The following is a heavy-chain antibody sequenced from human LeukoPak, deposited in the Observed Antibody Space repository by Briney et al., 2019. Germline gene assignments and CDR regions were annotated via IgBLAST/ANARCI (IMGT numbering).Heavy chain of an antibody. Sequence: GESLKISCKVSGYSFTSFCIGWVRQMPGKGLEWMGIIYPGDSGPTYSPSFQGQVTISVDKSINTAYLQWSSLQASDTAMYYCGMSGDRVPLQDDVFDVWGQGTMVTVST. D-gene: IGHD1-26*01. CDR3: GMSGDRVPLQDDVFDV. V-gene: IGHV5-51*01. CDR1: GYSFTSFC. J-gene: IGHJ3*01. CDR2: IYPGDSGP.